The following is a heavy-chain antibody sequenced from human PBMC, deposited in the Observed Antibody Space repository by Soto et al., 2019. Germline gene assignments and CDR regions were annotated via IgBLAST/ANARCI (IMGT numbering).Heavy chain of an antibody. V-gene: IGHV3-33*01. Sequence: QVQLVESGGGVVQPGRSLRLSCAASGFTFNTYGMHWVRQAPGRGLEWVAVIWYDGSIKYYADSVKGRFTISRDNSKNTLYLQMNSLRAEDTAVYYCARTDCTGGSCRPYAYYDMDVWGQGTTVTVSS. CDR1: GFTFNTYG. CDR3: ARTDCTGGSCRPYAYYDMDV. D-gene: IGHD2-15*01. CDR2: IWYDGSIK. J-gene: IGHJ6*02.